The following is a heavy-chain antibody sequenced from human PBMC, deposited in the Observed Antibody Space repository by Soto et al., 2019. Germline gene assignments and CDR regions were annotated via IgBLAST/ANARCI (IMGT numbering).Heavy chain of an antibody. CDR3: AKDPRSITGTTSSEDFQQ. CDR2: IIPVLGIT. J-gene: IGHJ1*01. V-gene: IGHV1-69*01. CDR1: GGTFSGYA. D-gene: IGHD1-20*01. Sequence: QAQLMQSGAEVKKPGSSVKVSCKASGGTFSGYAISWVRQAPGQGLEWMGGIIPVLGITNYAQKFQGRITIAADESTGTAHMDLRSLSSGDTAVYYCAKDPRSITGTTSSEDFQQWGQGTLVTVSS.